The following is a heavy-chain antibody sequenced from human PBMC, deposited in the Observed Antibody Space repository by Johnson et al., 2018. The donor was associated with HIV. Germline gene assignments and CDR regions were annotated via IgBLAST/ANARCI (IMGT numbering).Heavy chain of an antibody. V-gene: IGHV3-13*01. CDR3: AKTQWELLGVGAFDI. D-gene: IGHD1-26*01. CDR1: GFTFSSYD. J-gene: IGHJ3*02. Sequence: MLLVESGGGLVQPGGSLRLSCAASGFTFSSYDMHWVRQATGKGLEWVSAIGTAGDTYYPGSVKGRFTISRENAKNSLYLQMNSLRAGDTAVYYCAKTQWELLGVGAFDIWGQGTMVTVSS. CDR2: IGTAGDT.